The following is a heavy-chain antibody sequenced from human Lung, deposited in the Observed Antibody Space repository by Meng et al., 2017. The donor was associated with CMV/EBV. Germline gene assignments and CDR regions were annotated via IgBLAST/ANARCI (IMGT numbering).Heavy chain of an antibody. CDR1: GYSFSGFY. Sequence: VQLVQSGAEVKRPGASVNISCQASGYSFSGFYLNWARQAPGHGLEWLGRVNPISDDTHLAQKFEGRITVTRGATINTAFMELTRLRPDDTAVYYCAKSSDNGWSSWGPGTLVTVSS. D-gene: IGHD6-19*01. J-gene: IGHJ4*01. CDR2: VNPISDDT. V-gene: IGHV1-2*06. CDR3: AKSSDNGWSS.